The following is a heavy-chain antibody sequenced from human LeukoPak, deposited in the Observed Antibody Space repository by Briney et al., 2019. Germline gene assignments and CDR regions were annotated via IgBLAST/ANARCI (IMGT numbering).Heavy chain of an antibody. J-gene: IGHJ5*02. CDR1: GHTLSELS. CDR2: FDPEDGKT. V-gene: IGHV1-24*01. D-gene: IGHD1-14*01. CDR3: ATSTRRNPGAFDP. Sequence: GASVKVSCKVSGHTLSELSMHWVRQAPGKGLEWMGGFDPEDGKTIYAQKFQGRVTMTEDTSTDTAYMELSSLKSEDTAVYYCATSTRRNPGAFDPWGQGTLVTVSS.